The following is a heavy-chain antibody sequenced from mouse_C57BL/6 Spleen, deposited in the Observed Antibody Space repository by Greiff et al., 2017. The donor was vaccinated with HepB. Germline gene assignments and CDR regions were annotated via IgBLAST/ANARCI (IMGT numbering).Heavy chain of an antibody. CDR1: GFTFSSYA. D-gene: IGHD2-1*01. CDR3: ARGGNYNYYAMDY. V-gene: IGHV5-4*03. J-gene: IGHJ4*01. Sequence: DVMLVESGGGLVKPGGSLKLSCAASGFTFSSYAMSWVRQTPEKRLEWVATISDGGSYTYYPDNVKGRFTISRDNAKNNLYLQMSHLKSEDTAMYYCARGGNYNYYAMDYWGQGTSVTVSS. CDR2: ISDGGSYT.